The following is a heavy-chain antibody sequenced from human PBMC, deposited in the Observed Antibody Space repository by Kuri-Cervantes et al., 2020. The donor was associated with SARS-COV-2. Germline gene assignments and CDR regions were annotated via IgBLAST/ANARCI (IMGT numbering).Heavy chain of an antibody. V-gene: IGHV3-7*01. CDR1: GFTFSSYW. CDR3: AREGTGPTLNDAFDI. J-gene: IGHJ3*02. CDR2: IKQDGSEK. D-gene: IGHD3/OR15-3a*01. Sequence: GESLKISCAASGFTFSSYWMSWVRQAPGKGLEWVANIKQDGSEKYYVDSVKGRFTISRDNSKNTLYLQMNSLRAEDTAVYYCAREGTGPTLNDAFDIWGQGTMVTVSS.